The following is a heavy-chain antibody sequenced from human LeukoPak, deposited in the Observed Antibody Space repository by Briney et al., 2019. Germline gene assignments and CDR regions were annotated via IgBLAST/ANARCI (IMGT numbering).Heavy chain of an antibody. D-gene: IGHD3-3*01. CDR3: ARDLGERFLEWLPHDY. CDR2: ISSSGSTI. CDR1: GFTFSDYY. J-gene: IGHJ4*02. V-gene: IGHV3-11*04. Sequence: PGGSLRLSFAASGFTFSDYYMSWIRQAPGKGLEWVSYISSSGSTIYYADSVKGRFTISRDNAKNSLYLQMNSLRAEDTAVYYCARDLGERFLEWLPHDYWGQGTLVTVSS.